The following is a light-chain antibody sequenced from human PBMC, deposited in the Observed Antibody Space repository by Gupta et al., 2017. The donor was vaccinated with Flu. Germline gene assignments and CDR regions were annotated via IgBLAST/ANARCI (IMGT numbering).Light chain of an antibody. V-gene: IGKV1-6*01. CDR1: QGIRND. CDR2: GAS. Sequence: ASHMTQSPSSLSASVGDRVTITCRASQGIRNDLGWYQQKPGKAPKLLISGASTLQSGVPSSFSGSGSGTDFTLTISSLQPEDFATYYCLQDDNYPRTFGQGTKVEIK. CDR3: LQDDNYPRT. J-gene: IGKJ1*01.